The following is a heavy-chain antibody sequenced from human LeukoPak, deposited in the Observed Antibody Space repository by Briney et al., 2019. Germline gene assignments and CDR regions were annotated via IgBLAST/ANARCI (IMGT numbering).Heavy chain of an antibody. CDR1: GYSISSGYY. J-gene: IGHJ4*02. V-gene: IGHV4-38-2*02. D-gene: IGHD1-26*01. Sequence: PSETLSLTCAVSGYSISSGYYWGWLRQPPGKGLEWIGSIYHSGSTYYNPSLKSRVTISVDTSKNQFSLKLSSVTAADTAVYYCAREGGATQPFDYWGQGTLVTVSS. CDR3: AREGGATQPFDY. CDR2: IYHSGST.